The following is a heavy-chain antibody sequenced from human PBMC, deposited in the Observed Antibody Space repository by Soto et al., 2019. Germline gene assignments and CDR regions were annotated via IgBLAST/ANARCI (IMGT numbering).Heavy chain of an antibody. Sequence: WTWIRQHPRKGLEWIGYIYYSGVTYYNPSLKSRVTISVDTSKNQFSLKLSSVTAADTAMYYCARDLRGRGSGRFDPWGQGTLVTVSS. CDR2: IYYSGVT. V-gene: IGHV4-31*02. J-gene: IGHJ5*02. D-gene: IGHD3-10*01. CDR3: ARDLRGRGSGRFDP.